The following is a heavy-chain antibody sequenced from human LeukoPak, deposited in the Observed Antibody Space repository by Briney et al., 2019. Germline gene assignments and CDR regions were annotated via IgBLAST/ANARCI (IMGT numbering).Heavy chain of an antibody. V-gene: IGHV1-2*02. J-gene: IGHJ3*02. CDR1: EYTFIGYY. Sequence: ASLKVSCKASEYTFIGYYMHWVRQAHGQGPEWMGWINPNGGATNYAQKFQGRVTMTRDTSISTAYMELSRLRSDDTAVYYCARVRLNAFDIWGQGTMVIVSS. CDR3: ARVRLNAFDI. D-gene: IGHD3-16*01. CDR2: INPNGGAT.